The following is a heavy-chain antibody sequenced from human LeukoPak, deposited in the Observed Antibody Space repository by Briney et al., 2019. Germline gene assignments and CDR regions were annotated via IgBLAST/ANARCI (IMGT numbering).Heavy chain of an antibody. CDR2: IYYSGSN. J-gene: IGHJ5*02. V-gene: IGHV4-59*01. Sequence: SETLSLTCTVSGGSISSYYWSWIRQPPGKGLEWIGYIYYSGSNNYNPSLKSRVTISVDTSKNQFSLKLSSVTAADTAVYYCARGYTAWGQGTLVTVSS. CDR1: GGSISSYY. CDR3: ARGYTA. D-gene: IGHD2-2*02.